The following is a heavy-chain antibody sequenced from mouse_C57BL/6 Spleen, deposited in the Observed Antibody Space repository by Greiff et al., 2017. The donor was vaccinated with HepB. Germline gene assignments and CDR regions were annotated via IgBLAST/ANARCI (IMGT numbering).Heavy chain of an antibody. CDR3: ARREVGSYSPLDY. D-gene: IGHD1-1*02. CDR2: IYPSDSET. Sequence: QVQLQQPGAELVRPGSSVKLSCKASGYTFTSYWMDWVKQRPGQGLEWIGNIYPSDSETHYNQKFKDKATLTVEKSSSTAYMQLSSLTSEDSAVYYCARREVGSYSPLDYWGQGTTLTVSS. J-gene: IGHJ2*01. V-gene: IGHV1-61*01. CDR1: GYTFTSYW.